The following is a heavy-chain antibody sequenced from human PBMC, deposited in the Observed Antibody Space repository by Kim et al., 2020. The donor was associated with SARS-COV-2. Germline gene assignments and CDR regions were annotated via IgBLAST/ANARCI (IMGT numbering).Heavy chain of an antibody. CDR3: ATDSSGYYDAFDI. V-gene: IGHV1-8*01. J-gene: IGHJ3*02. D-gene: IGHD3-22*01. Sequence: YAKKCQGRVTMTRNTSISTAYMELSSLRSEDTAVYYCATDSSGYYDAFDIWGQGTMVTVSS.